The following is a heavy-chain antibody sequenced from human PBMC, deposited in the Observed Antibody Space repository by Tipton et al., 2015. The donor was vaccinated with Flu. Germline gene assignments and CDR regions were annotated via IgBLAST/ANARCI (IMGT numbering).Heavy chain of an antibody. CDR2: ITTSGNTI. Sequence: GSLRLSCAAPGFTFSSYEMNWVRQAPGKGLEWVSYITTSGNTIYYADSVKGRFTISRDNAKNSLYLQMNSLRAEDTAVYYCARVWGYSYYFDYWGQGTLVTVSS. CDR3: ARVWGYSYYFDY. J-gene: IGHJ4*02. V-gene: IGHV3-48*03. CDR1: GFTFSSYE. D-gene: IGHD3-16*01.